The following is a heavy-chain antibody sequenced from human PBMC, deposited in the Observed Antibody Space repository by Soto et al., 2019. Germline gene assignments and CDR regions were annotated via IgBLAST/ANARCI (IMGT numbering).Heavy chain of an antibody. Sequence: PGGSLRLSCAASGFTFSSHSMNWVRQAPGKGLEWVSYISSSSSTICYADSVKGRFTISRDNAKNSLYLQMNSLRDEDTAVYYCARDVWTGTPYPVFMDVWGQGTTVTVSS. D-gene: IGHD1-7*01. V-gene: IGHV3-48*02. CDR3: ARDVWTGTPYPVFMDV. CDR2: ISSSSSTI. CDR1: GFTFSSHS. J-gene: IGHJ6*02.